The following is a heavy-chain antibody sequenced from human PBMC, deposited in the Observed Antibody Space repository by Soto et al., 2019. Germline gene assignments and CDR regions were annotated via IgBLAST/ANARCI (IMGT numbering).Heavy chain of an antibody. CDR2: MNAKSGDT. J-gene: IGHJ6*02. CDR3: ARGNPFNYAGFDV. V-gene: IGHV1-8*01. Sequence: QAHLEQSGAEVKRPGASVKVSCKASGYTFSDFDITWLRQASGQGPEWMGWMNAKSGDTFFAQRFQGKFNMTWDTSLSTAYMEVGSLTSDDTAIYFCARGNPFNYAGFDVWGQGTTVAVSS. D-gene: IGHD3-16*01. CDR1: GYTFSDFD.